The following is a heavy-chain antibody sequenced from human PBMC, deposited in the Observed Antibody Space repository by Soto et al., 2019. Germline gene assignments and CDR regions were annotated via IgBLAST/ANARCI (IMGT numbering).Heavy chain of an antibody. CDR1: GGSISSYC. CDR3: ARSGSPYNWNYFDY. V-gene: IGHV4-59*01. D-gene: IGHD1-20*01. CDR2: IYYSGST. Sequence: SETLSLTCTVSGGSISSYCWSWIRQPPGKGLEWIGYIYYSGSTNYNPSLKSRVTISVDTSKNQFSLKLSSVTAADTAVYYCARSGSPYNWNYFDYWGQGTLVTVSS. J-gene: IGHJ4*02.